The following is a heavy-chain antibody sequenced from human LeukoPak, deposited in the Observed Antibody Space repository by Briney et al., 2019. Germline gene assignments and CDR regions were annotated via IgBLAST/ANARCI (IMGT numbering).Heavy chain of an antibody. D-gene: IGHD2-15*01. CDR3: AREDIVVVVAATPGGYFDY. CDR1: GFTFSSYG. Sequence: GGSLRLSCAASGFTFSSYGMHWVRQAPGKGLEWVAFIRYDGSNKYYADSVKGRFTISRDNSKNTLYLQMNSLRAEDTAVYYCAREDIVVVVAATPGGYFDYWGQGTLVTVSS. CDR2: IRYDGSNK. J-gene: IGHJ4*02. V-gene: IGHV3-30*02.